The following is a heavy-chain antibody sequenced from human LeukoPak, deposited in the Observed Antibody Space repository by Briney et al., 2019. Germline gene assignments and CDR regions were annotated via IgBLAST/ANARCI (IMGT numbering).Heavy chain of an antibody. Sequence: TLSLTCTVSGGSISSGGYYWSWIRQHPGKGLEWIGYIYYSGSTYYNPSLKSRVTISVDTSKNQFSLKLSSVTAADTAVYYCARSVPVVVPAATGAFDIWGQGTMVTVSS. CDR3: ARSVPVVVPAATGAFDI. CDR1: GGSISSGGYY. D-gene: IGHD2-2*01. V-gene: IGHV4-31*03. J-gene: IGHJ3*02. CDR2: IYYSGST.